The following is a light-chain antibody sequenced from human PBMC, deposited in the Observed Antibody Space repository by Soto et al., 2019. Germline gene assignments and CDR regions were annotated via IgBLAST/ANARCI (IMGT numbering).Light chain of an antibody. CDR1: QSVLYSSNNKNY. CDR2: WAS. Sequence: IVMTQSPDSLALSLGEWATINCKSSQSVLYSSNNKNYLAWYRQKPGQPPKLLIYWASIRESEVPDQISGSGSWKDFTLTISSRQAEDVAITYCQQYYSTPPYTFGQGTKLDIK. V-gene: IGKV4-1*01. J-gene: IGKJ2*01. CDR3: QQYYSTPPYT.